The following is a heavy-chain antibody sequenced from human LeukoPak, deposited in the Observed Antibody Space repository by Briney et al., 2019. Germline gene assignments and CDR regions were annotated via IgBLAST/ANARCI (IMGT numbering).Heavy chain of an antibody. Sequence: PGGSLRLSCAASGFTFDDYAMHWVRQAPGKGLEWVSGISWNSGSIGYADSVKGRFTISRDNAKNSLYLQMNSLRAEDTALYYCAKGANYYYYYGMDVWGQGTTVTVSS. CDR1: GFTFDDYA. CDR2: ISWNSGSI. D-gene: IGHD1-26*01. J-gene: IGHJ6*02. CDR3: AKGANYYYYYGMDV. V-gene: IGHV3-9*01.